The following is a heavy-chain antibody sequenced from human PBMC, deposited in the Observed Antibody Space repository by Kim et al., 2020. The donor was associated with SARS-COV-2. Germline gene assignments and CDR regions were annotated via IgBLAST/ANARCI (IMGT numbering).Heavy chain of an antibody. CDR1: GGTFSSYA. V-gene: IGHV1-69*13. CDR3: ARDIFPVSLTTFYYYYGMDV. D-gene: IGHD3-22*01. J-gene: IGHJ6*02. Sequence: SVKVSCKASGGTFSSYAISWVRQAPGQGLEWMGGIIPIFGTANYAQKFQGRVTITADESTSTAYMELSSLRSEDTAVYYCARDIFPVSLTTFYYYYGMDVWGQGTTVTVSS. CDR2: IIPIFGTA.